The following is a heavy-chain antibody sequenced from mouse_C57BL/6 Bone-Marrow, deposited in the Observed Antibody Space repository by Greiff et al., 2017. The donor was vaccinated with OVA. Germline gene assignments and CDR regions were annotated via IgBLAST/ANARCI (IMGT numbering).Heavy chain of an antibody. J-gene: IGHJ3*01. CDR3: ARQGIYYDYDLFAY. Sequence: EVKLMESGGGLVQPGESLKLSCESNEYEFPSHDMSWVRKTPEKRLELVAAINSDGGSTYYPDTMERRFIISRDNTKKTLYLQMSSLRSEDTALYYCARQGIYYDYDLFAYWGQGTLVTVSA. CDR2: INSDGGST. CDR1: EYEFPSHD. V-gene: IGHV5-2*01. D-gene: IGHD2-4*01.